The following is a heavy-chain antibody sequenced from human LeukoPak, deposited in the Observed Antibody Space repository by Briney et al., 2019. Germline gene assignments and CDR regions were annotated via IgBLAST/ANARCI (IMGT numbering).Heavy chain of an antibody. CDR2: IYYSGST. J-gene: IGHJ5*02. Sequence: SETLSLTCTVSGGSISSSSYYWGWIRQPPGKGLEWNGSIYYSGSTYYNPSLKSRVTISVDTSKNQFSLKLSSVTAADTAVYYCARPFGYDILTGFWFDPWGQGTLVTVSS. V-gene: IGHV4-39*01. D-gene: IGHD3-9*01. CDR1: GGSISSSSYY. CDR3: ARPFGYDILTGFWFDP.